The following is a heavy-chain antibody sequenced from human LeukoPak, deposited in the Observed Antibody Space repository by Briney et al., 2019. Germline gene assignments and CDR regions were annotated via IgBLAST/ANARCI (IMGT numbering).Heavy chain of an antibody. CDR3: ARESLAVAGPYFDY. CDR2: IYTSGST. CDR1: GGSISSSSYY. J-gene: IGHJ4*02. D-gene: IGHD6-19*01. V-gene: IGHV4-61*02. Sequence: PSETLSLTCTVSGGSISSSSYYWSWIRQPAGKGLEWIGRIYTSGSTNYNPSLKSRVTMSVDTSKNQFSLKLSSVTAADTAVYYCARESLAVAGPYFDYWGQGTLVTVSS.